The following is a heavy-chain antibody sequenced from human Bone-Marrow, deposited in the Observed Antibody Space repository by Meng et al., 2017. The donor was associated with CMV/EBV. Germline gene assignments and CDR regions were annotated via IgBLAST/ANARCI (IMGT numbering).Heavy chain of an antibody. V-gene: IGHV1-69*04. CDR2: IIPILGIA. CDR3: ARAAKSIAARPSYYYGMDV. CDR1: GYTFTSYG. D-gene: IGHD6-6*01. Sequence: SVKVSCKASGYTFTSYGISWVRQAPGQGLEWMGRIIPILGIANYAQKFQGRVTITADKSTSTAYMELSSLRSEDTAVYYCARAAKSIAARPSYYYGMDVWGQGNTVTVSS. J-gene: IGHJ6*02.